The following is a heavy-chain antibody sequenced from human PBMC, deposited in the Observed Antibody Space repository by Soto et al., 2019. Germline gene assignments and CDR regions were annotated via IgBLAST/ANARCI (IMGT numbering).Heavy chain of an antibody. Sequence: QVQLVESGGGVVQPGRSLRLSCAASGFTFSNFGMQWVRQAPGKGLEWVASISYDGNIKYSAASVKGRFTISRDNSKITLYLHMHSLRSEDTAVYYCARFWGPVTAAVDDYWGQGTLVTVSS. CDR1: GFTFSNFG. J-gene: IGHJ4*02. V-gene: IGHV3-30*03. D-gene: IGHD6-13*01. CDR2: ISYDGNIK. CDR3: ARFWGPVTAAVDDY.